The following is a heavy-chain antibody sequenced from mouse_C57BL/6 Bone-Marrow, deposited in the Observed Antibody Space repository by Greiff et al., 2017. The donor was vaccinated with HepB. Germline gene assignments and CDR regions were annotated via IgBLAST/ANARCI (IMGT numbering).Heavy chain of an antibody. CDR3: ARFYYGSSYWYFDV. D-gene: IGHD1-1*01. J-gene: IGHJ1*03. CDR1: GYTFTSYW. V-gene: IGHV1-53*01. CDR2: INPSNGGT. Sequence: QVQLQQPGTELVKPGASVKLSCKASGYTFTSYWMHWVKQRPGQGLEWIGNINPSNGGTNYNEKFKSKATLTVDKSSSTAYMQLSSLTSDDSAVYYCARFYYGSSYWYFDVWGTGTTVTVSS.